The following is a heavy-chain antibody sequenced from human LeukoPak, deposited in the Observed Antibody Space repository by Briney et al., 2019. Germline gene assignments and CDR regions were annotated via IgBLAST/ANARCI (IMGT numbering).Heavy chain of an antibody. V-gene: IGHV3-23*01. CDR3: TKDPDSSGRFHGSTFDF. Sequence: GGSLRLSCAASGFTFSDFAMSWVRHTPGKGLEWVSLISISGSNTHYADSVRGRFTISRDNSKNTLYLQMSGLTAEDTAIYYCTKDPDSSGRFHGSTFDFWGQGTPVTVSS. CDR1: GFTFSDFA. CDR2: ISISGSNT. J-gene: IGHJ4*02. D-gene: IGHD3-22*01.